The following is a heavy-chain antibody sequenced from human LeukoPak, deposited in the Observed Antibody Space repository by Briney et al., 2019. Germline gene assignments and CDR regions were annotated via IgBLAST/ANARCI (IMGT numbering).Heavy chain of an antibody. D-gene: IGHD2-2*01. V-gene: IGHV1-18*01. CDR1: GYTFINYG. Sequence: GASVKVSCKASGYTFINYGITWVRQAPGQGLEWMGWISPYNGNTKYLQKFQGRVTMTTDTSTSTAYMEVRSLRFDDTAVYYCAREAETGVKRYCSSTSCLYYFDYWGQGTLVTVSS. CDR3: AREAETGVKRYCSSTSCLYYFDY. J-gene: IGHJ4*02. CDR2: ISPYNGNT.